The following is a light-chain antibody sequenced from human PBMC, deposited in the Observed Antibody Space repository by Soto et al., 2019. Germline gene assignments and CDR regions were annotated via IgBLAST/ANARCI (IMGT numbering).Light chain of an antibody. CDR2: DAS. Sequence: EIVMTQSPGTLSVSPGERATLSCRASQSVSSNLAWYQQKPGQAPRLLISDASTRATGIPARFSGSGSGTEFTLTISSLQSEDFAVYYCQQYHNWPPLTFGGGTKVDIK. CDR3: QQYHNWPPLT. CDR1: QSVSSN. V-gene: IGKV3-15*01. J-gene: IGKJ4*01.